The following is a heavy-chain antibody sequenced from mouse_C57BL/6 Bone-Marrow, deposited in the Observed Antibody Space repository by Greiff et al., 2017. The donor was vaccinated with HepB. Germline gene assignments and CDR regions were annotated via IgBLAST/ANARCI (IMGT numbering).Heavy chain of an antibody. CDR1: GFNIKDDY. Sequence: VHVKQSGAELVRPGASVKLSCTASGFNIKDDYMHWVKQRPEQGLEWIGWIDPENGDTEYASKFQGKATITADTSSNTAYLQLSSLTSEDTAVYYCTTGVRQGFDYWGQGTTLTVSS. D-gene: IGHD2-14*01. V-gene: IGHV14-4*01. CDR3: TTGVRQGFDY. J-gene: IGHJ2*01. CDR2: IDPENGDT.